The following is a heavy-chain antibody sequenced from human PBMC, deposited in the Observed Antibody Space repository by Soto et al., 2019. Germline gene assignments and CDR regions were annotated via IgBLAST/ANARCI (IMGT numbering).Heavy chain of an antibody. CDR3: AVVDSTGNWFDP. J-gene: IGHJ5*02. Sequence: SETLSLTCTVSGGSISSGGYYWSCIRQHPGKGLECIGCMYYSGTTYYNPSLKSRVTISVDTSKNQFTLKLISVTAADTAMYYCAVVDSTGNWFDPWGEGALVTVSS. CDR1: GGSISSGGYY. CDR2: MYYSGTT. D-gene: IGHD6-25*01. V-gene: IGHV4-39*01.